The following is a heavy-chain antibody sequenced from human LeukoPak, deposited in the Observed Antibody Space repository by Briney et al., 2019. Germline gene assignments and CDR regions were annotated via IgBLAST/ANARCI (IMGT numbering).Heavy chain of an antibody. CDR3: AGPPFGEYLFDY. CDR1: GGTFSSYA. V-gene: IGHV1-69*01. J-gene: IGHJ4*02. CDR2: IIPIFGTA. D-gene: IGHD3-10*01. Sequence: ASVKVSCKASGGTFSSYAISWVRQAPGQGLEWMGGIIPIFGTANYAQKFQGRVTITADESTSTAYMELSSLRSEDTAVYYCAGPPFGEYLFDYWGQGTLVTVSS.